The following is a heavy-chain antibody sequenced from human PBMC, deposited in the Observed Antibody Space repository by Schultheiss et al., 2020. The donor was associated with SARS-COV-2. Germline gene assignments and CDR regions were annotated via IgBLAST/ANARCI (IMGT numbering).Heavy chain of an antibody. Sequence: SETLSLTCTVSGGSISSSSYYWSWIRQPPGKGLEWIGYIYYSGSTNYNPSLKSRVTISVDTSKNQFSLKLSSVTAADTAVYYCARGRLRFLEGSTYYGMDVWGQGTTVTVSS. J-gene: IGHJ6*02. CDR3: ARGRLRFLEGSTYYGMDV. CDR1: GGSISSSSYY. V-gene: IGHV4-61*01. D-gene: IGHD3-3*01. CDR2: IYYSGST.